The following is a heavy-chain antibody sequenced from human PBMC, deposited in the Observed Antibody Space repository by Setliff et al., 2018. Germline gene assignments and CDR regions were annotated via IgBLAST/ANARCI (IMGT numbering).Heavy chain of an antibody. D-gene: IGHD5-12*01. CDR3: TTDPVGNSGFDV. Sequence: GESLTISCVASGFTFSNAWMSWVRQAPGKGLEWVGRIKFISQGGTTDYAAPVEDRFTISRDDSKNTLYLQMNDLKTEDTAVYFCTTDPVGNSGFDVWGQGTMVTVSS. CDR1: GFTFSNAW. V-gene: IGHV3-15*01. CDR2: IKFISQGGTT. J-gene: IGHJ3*01.